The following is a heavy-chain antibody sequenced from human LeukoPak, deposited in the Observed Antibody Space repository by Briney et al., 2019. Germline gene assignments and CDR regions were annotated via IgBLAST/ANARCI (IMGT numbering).Heavy chain of an antibody. D-gene: IGHD5-24*01. CDR2: ISGSAGRT. CDR1: GFTFSSYS. J-gene: IGHJ4*02. CDR3: AKATSGYNYNYFDY. V-gene: IGHV3-23*01. Sequence: GGSLRLSCAASGFTFSSYSMNWVRQAPGKGLEWFSAISGSAGRTYYADSVKGRFTISRDNSKNTLYLQMNSLRAEDTAVYYCAKATSGYNYNYFDYWGQGTLVTVSS.